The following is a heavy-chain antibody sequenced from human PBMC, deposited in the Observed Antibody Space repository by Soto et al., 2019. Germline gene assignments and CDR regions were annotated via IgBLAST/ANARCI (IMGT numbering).Heavy chain of an antibody. V-gene: IGHV1-3*01. D-gene: IGHD1-26*01. J-gene: IGHJ4*02. CDR1: GYTFTSYA. Sequence: QVQLVQSGAEVKEPGASVKVSCKASGYTFTSYAMYWVRQAPGQRHEWMGWINAGNGNTKYSQKFQGRVTITRDTSASTAYMELSSLISEDTAVYYCARGLGLYYFDYWGQGTLVTVSS. CDR2: INAGNGNT. CDR3: ARGLGLYYFDY.